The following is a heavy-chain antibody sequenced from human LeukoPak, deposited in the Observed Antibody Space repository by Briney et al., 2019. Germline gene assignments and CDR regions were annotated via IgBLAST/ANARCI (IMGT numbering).Heavy chain of an antibody. D-gene: IGHD6-6*01. CDR1: GGSISSSSYY. CDR3: ARTLAARPSDWFDP. CDR2: IYYSGST. J-gene: IGHJ5*02. V-gene: IGHV4-39*01. Sequence: SETLSLTCTVSGGSISSSSYYWGWIRQPPGKGLEWIGSIYYSGSTYHTPSLKSRVTISVDTCKNQFSLKLSSVTAADTAVYYCARTLAARPSDWFDPWGQGTLVTVSS.